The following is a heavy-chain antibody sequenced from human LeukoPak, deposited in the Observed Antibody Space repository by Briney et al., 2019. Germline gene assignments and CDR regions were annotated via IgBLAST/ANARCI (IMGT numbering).Heavy chain of an antibody. CDR2: IRYDGNTK. J-gene: IGHJ6*03. Sequence: PGRSLRLSCAASGFTFDDYAMHWVRQAPGKGLEWVAFIRYDGNTKYYPDSVKGRFTISRDNSKNTLYLQMNSLRGDDTAVYYCVKDCPGDSSPEGVCHYYMDVWGKGTTVTVSS. D-gene: IGHD6-13*01. CDR3: VKDCPGDSSPEGVCHYYMDV. CDR1: GFTFDDYA. V-gene: IGHV3-30*02.